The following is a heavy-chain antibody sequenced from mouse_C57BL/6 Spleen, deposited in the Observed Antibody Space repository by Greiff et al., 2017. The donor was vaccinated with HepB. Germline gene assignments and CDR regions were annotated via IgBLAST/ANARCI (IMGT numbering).Heavy chain of an antibody. CDR1: GYTFTSYW. V-gene: IGHV1-61*01. CDR3: ARRGWLLRGAMDY. D-gene: IGHD2-3*01. CDR2: IYPSDSET. Sequence: QVQLKQPGAELVRPGSSVKLSCKASGYTFTSYWMDWVKQRPGQGLEWIGNIYPSDSETHYNQKFKDKATLTVDKSSSTAYMQLSSLTSEDSAVYYCARRGWLLRGAMDYWGQGTSVTVSS. J-gene: IGHJ4*01.